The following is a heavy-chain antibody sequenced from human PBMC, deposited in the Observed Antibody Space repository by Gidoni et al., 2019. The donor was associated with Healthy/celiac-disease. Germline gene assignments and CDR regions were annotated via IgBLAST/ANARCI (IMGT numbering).Heavy chain of an antibody. CDR2: ISYDGSNK. CDR1: GFTFSSYG. V-gene: IGHV3-30*18. Sequence: QVQLVESGGGVVQPGRSLSLSCAASGFTFSSYGMHWVRQAPGKGLEWVAVISYDGSNKYYADSVKGRFTISRDNSKNTLYLQMNSLRAEDTAVYYCAKAPRAWVGGIDYWGQGTLVTVSS. CDR3: AKAPRAWVGGIDY. D-gene: IGHD1-26*01. J-gene: IGHJ4*02.